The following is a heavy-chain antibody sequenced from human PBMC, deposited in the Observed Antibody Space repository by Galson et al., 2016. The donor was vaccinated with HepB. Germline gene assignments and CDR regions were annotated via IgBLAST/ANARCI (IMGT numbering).Heavy chain of an antibody. CDR2: IYWDDDK. CDR1: GFSLRHNGVG. Sequence: PALVKPTQTLTLTCSFSGFSLRHNGVGVGWIRQPPGRALEWLALIYWDDDKRYSPSLKDRLTITRDTPKNQVVLTMTNMDPVDTATYYCAHRPGHGYNPLFDYWGQGTLVTVSA. D-gene: IGHD5-24*01. CDR3: AHRPGHGYNPLFDY. J-gene: IGHJ4*02. V-gene: IGHV2-5*02.